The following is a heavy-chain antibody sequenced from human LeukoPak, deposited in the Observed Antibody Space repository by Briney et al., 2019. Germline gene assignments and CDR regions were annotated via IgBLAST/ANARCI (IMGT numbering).Heavy chain of an antibody. CDR2: IIGSVPST. V-gene: IGHV3-23*01. J-gene: IGHJ4*02. CDR1: GFTFSDYY. D-gene: IGHD5-12*01. CDR3: AKGGYDYVEVGYFDY. Sequence: PGGSLRLSCAASGFTFSDYYMSWVRQTPGKGLEWVSHIIGSVPSTFYAESVKGRFTISRDNSKNTLYLQMNSLRADDTAVYYCAKGGYDYVEVGYFDYWGQGVLVTVSS.